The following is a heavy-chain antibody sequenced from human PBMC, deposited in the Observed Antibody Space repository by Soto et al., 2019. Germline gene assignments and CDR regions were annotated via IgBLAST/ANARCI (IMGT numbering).Heavy chain of an antibody. V-gene: IGHV2-5*02. CDR1: GFSLSTSGVG. J-gene: IGHJ4*02. D-gene: IGHD3-10*01. CDR2: IYWDDDK. Sequence: SGPTLVNPTQTLTLTCTFSGFSLSTSGVGVGWIRQPPGKALEWLALIYWDDDKRYSPSLKSRLTITKDTSKNQVVLTMTNMDPVDTATYYCAHSLQLLWFGELPTRFDYWGQGTLVTVSS. CDR3: AHSLQLLWFGELPTRFDY.